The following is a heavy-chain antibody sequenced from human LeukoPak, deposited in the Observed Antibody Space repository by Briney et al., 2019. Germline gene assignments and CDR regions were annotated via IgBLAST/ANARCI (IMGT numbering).Heavy chain of an antibody. V-gene: IGHV3-66*01. CDR2: IYSGGST. Sequence: GGSLRLSCAASGFTVSSNYMSWVRQAPGKGLEWVSVIYSGGSTYYADSVKGRFTISRDNSKNTLYLQMNSLRAEDTAVYYCASNIVVVPAAEDFYTFDYWGQGTLVTVSS. CDR3: ASNIVVVPAAEDFYTFDY. D-gene: IGHD2-2*01. J-gene: IGHJ4*02. CDR1: GFTVSSNY.